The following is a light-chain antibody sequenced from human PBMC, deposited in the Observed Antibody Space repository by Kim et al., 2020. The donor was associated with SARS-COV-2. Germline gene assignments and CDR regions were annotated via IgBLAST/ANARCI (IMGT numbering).Light chain of an antibody. V-gene: IGLV3-21*04. CDR2: YDS. Sequence: SYELTQPPSVSVAPGKTARITCGGHNIGRKSVHWYQQKPGQAPVLVIYYDSDRPSGIPERFSGSNSGTTAPLTIRRVTAGYEADYYCRVWDSSIDHLVFG. CDR3: RVWDSSIDHLV. CDR1: NIGRKS. J-gene: IGLJ3*02.